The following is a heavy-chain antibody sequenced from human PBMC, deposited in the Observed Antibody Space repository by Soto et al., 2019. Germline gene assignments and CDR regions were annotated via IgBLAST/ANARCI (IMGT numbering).Heavy chain of an antibody. CDR2: IFSSGES. Sequence: GGSPRLSCAASGFTVSSTYMSWVRQAPGKGLEWVSIIFSSGESFYADSVKGRFTISRDSSDNTVYLQMNSLKAEDTAVYYCARGGIGMVRTFDHWGQGTLVTVSS. CDR3: ARGGIGMVRTFDH. D-gene: IGHD3-10*01. CDR1: GFTVSSTY. J-gene: IGHJ4*02. V-gene: IGHV3-53*01.